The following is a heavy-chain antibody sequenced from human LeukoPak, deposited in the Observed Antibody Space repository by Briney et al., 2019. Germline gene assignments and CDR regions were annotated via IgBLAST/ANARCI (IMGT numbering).Heavy chain of an antibody. J-gene: IGHJ4*02. CDR3: ATSQWYDSSVGDY. CDR2: ISGSGGST. Sequence: PGGSLRLSCAAYGFTFSNYAMTWVRQAPGKGLEWVSTISGSGGSTYYADSVKGRFTISRDNSKNTLYLQMSRLTAEDTAKYYCATSQWYDSSVGDYWGQGTLVTVSS. CDR1: GFTFSNYA. D-gene: IGHD3-22*01. V-gene: IGHV3-23*01.